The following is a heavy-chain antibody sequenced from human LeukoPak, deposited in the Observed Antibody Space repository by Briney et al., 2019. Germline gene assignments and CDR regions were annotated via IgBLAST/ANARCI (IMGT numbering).Heavy chain of an antibody. CDR3: AKAKHIVVVFDY. V-gene: IGHV3-21*04. J-gene: IGHJ4*02. D-gene: IGHD2-21*01. Sequence: PGGSLRLSCAASGFTFSRYSMNWVRQAPGKGLEWVSSISSSSSYIYYADSVKGRFTISRDNSKNTLYLQMNSLRAEDTAVYYCAKAKHIVVVFDYWGQGTLVTVSS. CDR2: ISSSSSYI. CDR1: GFTFSRYS.